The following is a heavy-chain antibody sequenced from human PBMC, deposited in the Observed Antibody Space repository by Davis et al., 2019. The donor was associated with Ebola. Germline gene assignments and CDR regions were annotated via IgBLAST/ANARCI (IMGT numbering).Heavy chain of an antibody. D-gene: IGHD2-15*01. V-gene: IGHV1-69*04. CDR2: IIPILGIA. J-gene: IGHJ6*02. CDR3: ARDVGRCSGGSCYRYYYYYGMDV. CDR1: GGTFSSYA. Sequence: SVKVSCKASGGTFSSYAISWVRQAPGQGLEWMGRIIPILGIANYAQKLQGRVTMTTDTSTSTAYMELSSLRSEDTAVYYCARDVGRCSGGSCYRYYYYYGMDVWGQGTTVTVSS.